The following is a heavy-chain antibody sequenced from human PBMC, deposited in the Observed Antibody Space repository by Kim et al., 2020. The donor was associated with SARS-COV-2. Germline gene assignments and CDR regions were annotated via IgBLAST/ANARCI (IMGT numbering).Heavy chain of an antibody. CDR3: AKDFRDSYYYSGHAFDM. V-gene: IGHV3-33*06. CDR1: GFTFSTYG. J-gene: IGHJ3*02. D-gene: IGHD2-15*01. CDR2: IWSDGNKK. Sequence: GGSLRLSCAASGFTFSTYGMHWVRQAPDKGLECVAVIWSDGNKKYYANSVKGRFIISRDTSNNTLFLQMNSLRAEDTALYYCAKDFRDSYYYSGHAFDMLGQGTMVTVSS.